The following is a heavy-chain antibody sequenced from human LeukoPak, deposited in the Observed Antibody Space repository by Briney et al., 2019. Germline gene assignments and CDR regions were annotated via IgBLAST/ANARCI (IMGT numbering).Heavy chain of an antibody. CDR1: GVSISSSSFY. D-gene: IGHD6-19*01. J-gene: IGHJ4*02. V-gene: IGHV4-39*01. CDR2: LHYDGTT. CDR3: ASQRVWVSGWQIDS. Sequence: SETLSLTCTVSGVSISSSSFYWAWIRQPPGKGLEWIAMLHYDGTTYYNPSLKSRVSISIDTSKNQFSLKLNSVTAADTAVYYCASQRVWVSGWQIDSWGQGTLVTVSS.